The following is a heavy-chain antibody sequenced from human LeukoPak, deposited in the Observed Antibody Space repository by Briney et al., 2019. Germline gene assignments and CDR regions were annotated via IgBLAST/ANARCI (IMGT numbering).Heavy chain of an antibody. CDR3: ARDSVLRYFDWLGRYYFDY. D-gene: IGHD3-9*01. V-gene: IGHV3-30-3*01. Sequence: PGGSLRLSCAASGFTFSSYAMHWVRQAPGKGLEWVAVISYDGSNKYYADSVKSRFTISRDNSKNTLYLQMNSLRAEDTAVYYCARDSVLRYFDWLGRYYFDYWGQGTLVTVSS. CDR2: ISYDGSNK. J-gene: IGHJ4*02. CDR1: GFTFSSYA.